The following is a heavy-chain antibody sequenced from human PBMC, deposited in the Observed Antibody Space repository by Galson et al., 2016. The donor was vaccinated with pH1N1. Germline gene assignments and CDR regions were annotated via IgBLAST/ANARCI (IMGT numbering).Heavy chain of an antibody. CDR3: AKDRGLYGGNSGEEIYYYYGMDV. V-gene: IGHV3-30*18. J-gene: IGHJ6*02. CDR2: ISYDGSNK. D-gene: IGHD4-23*01. Sequence: SLRLSCAASGFTFSSYGMHWVRQAPGKGLEWVAGISYDGSNKYYADSVKGRFTISRDNSKNTLYLQMNSLRAEDTAVYYCAKDRGLYGGNSGEEIYYYYGMDVWGQGTLVTVSS. CDR1: GFTFSSYG.